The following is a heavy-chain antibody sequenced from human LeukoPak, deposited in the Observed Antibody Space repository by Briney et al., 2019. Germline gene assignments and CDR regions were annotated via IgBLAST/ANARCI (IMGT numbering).Heavy chain of an antibody. CDR2: IIPIFGTA. CDR1: GYTFTNYY. V-gene: IGHV1-69*06. CDR3: ARDPGYSYGYFDY. J-gene: IGHJ4*02. D-gene: IGHD5-18*01. Sequence: SVKVSCKASGYTFTNYYMHWVRQAPGQGLEWMGGIIPIFGTANYAQKFQGRVTITADKSTSTAYMELSSLRSEDTAVYYCARDPGYSYGYFDYWGQGTLVTVSS.